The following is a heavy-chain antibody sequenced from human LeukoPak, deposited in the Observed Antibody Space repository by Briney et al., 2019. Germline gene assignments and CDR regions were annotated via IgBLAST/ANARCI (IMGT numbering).Heavy chain of an antibody. CDR3: ASVWFGLTIQGYFQH. V-gene: IGHV1-69*13. Sequence: SVKVSCKASGGAFSSYTISWVRQAPGQGLEWMGGTIPIFGTTNYAQRFQGRVTISADESTSTAYMELSSLRSEDTAVYYCASVWFGLTIQGYFQHWGQGTLVTVSS. J-gene: IGHJ1*01. CDR2: TIPIFGTT. D-gene: IGHD3-10*01. CDR1: GGAFSSYT.